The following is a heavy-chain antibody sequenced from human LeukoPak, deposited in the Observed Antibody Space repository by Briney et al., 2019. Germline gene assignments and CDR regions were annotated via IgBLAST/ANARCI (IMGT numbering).Heavy chain of an antibody. Sequence: ASVRVFCKASGGSFNTYGIIWIRQAPGQGFEWMGGIVPMNGMTHYAQKWQGRLSIATDESSSIVYMELSSLRPEDTAMYFCAKEGGPYDETDYWGQGTQVTVSS. CDR2: IVPMNGMT. V-gene: IGHV1-69*05. CDR3: AKEGGPYDETDY. J-gene: IGHJ4*02. CDR1: GGSFNTYG. D-gene: IGHD5-12*01.